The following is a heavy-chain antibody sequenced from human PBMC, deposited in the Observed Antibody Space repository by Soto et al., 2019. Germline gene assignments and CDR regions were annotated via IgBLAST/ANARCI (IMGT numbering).Heavy chain of an antibody. CDR1: GGSISSGGYY. CDR3: ARTYSSSWRARKWYFDL. CDR2: IYYSGST. V-gene: IGHV4-31*03. D-gene: IGHD6-13*01. Sequence: QVQLQESGPGLVKPSQTLSLTCTVSGGSISSGGYYWSWIRQHPGKGLEWIGYIYYSGSTYYNPSLKSRVTISVDTSKNQFSLKLSSVTAADTAVYYCARTYSSSWRARKWYFDLWGRGTLVTVSS. J-gene: IGHJ2*01.